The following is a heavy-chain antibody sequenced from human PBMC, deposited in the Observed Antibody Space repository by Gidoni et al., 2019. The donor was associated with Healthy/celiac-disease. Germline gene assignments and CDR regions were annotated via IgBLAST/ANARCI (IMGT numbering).Heavy chain of an antibody. V-gene: IGHV3-21*01. Sequence: EVQLVESGGGLVKPGGCLRLSCAASGFTFSSYSLNWVRQAPGKGLEWVSSISSSSSYIYYADSVKGRFTISRDNAKNSLYLQMNSLRAEDTAVYYCARDGDGYTDYWGQGTLVTVSS. D-gene: IGHD5-12*01. J-gene: IGHJ4*02. CDR1: GFTFSSYS. CDR3: ARDGDGYTDY. CDR2: ISSSSSYI.